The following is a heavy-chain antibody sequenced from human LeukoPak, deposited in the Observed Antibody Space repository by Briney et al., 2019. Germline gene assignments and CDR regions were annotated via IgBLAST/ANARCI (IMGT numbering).Heavy chain of an antibody. V-gene: IGHV4-59*01. CDR3: ARVLTIFGVVISYGAFDI. J-gene: IGHJ3*02. Sequence: SETLSLTCTVFNASISTYYWSWIRQPPGKGLEWIGYISSSGNTNYNPSLKSRRFISVDTYKNQFSLRLTSVTAADEAVYYCARVLTIFGVVISYGAFDIWGQGTVVTVSS. CDR1: NASISTYY. CDR2: ISSSGNT. D-gene: IGHD3-3*01.